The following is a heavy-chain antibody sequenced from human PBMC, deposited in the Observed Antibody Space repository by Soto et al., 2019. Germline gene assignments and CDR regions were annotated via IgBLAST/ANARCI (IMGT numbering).Heavy chain of an antibody. V-gene: IGHV3-74*01. J-gene: IGHJ6*02. Sequence: GGSLRLSCAASGFTFSSYWMHWVRQAPGKGLVWVSRINSDGSSTSYADSVKGRFTISRDNAKNTLYLQMNSLRAEDTAVYYCARDPHSSSWYYYYGMDVWGQGTTVIVSS. CDR2: INSDGSST. CDR3: ARDPHSSSWYYYYGMDV. CDR1: GFTFSSYW. D-gene: IGHD6-13*01.